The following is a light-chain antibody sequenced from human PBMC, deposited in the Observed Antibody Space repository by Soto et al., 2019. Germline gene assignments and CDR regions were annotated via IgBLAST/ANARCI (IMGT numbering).Light chain of an antibody. Sequence: QSVLTQPPSVSGAPGQRVTISCTGSSSNIGAGYDVHWYQQLPGTAPKLLIYGNINRPSGVPDRFSGSKSGTSASLAITGLQAEDEAYYYCSSYTSSSTYVFGTGTKLTVL. CDR2: GNI. CDR3: SSYTSSSTYV. CDR1: SSNIGAGYD. V-gene: IGLV1-40*01. J-gene: IGLJ1*01.